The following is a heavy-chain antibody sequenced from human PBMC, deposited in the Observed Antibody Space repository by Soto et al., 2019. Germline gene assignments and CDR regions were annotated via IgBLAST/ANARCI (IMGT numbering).Heavy chain of an antibody. V-gene: IGHV4-59*01. CDR1: GDSINTYT. J-gene: IGHJ4*02. Sequence: SETLSLTCTVSGDSINTYTWTWIRQPPGKGLEWIGYIFSSGSTNYNPSLQSRLTMPVDTSKNLFSLKLNSVTAADTAVYYCARGDQELDYWGQGTLVTVSS. CDR3: ARGDQELDY. CDR2: IFSSGST. D-gene: IGHD1-26*01.